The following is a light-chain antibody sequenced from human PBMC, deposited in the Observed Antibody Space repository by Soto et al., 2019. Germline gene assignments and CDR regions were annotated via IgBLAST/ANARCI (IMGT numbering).Light chain of an antibody. CDR1: QSISSSY. CDR2: GAS. J-gene: IGKJ2*01. V-gene: IGKV3-20*01. Sequence: VLTQSPGTLSLSPGERAAISCRASQSISSSYLAWYQHKPGQAPRLLIYGASSRATGIPHRFSRSWSGTDFTLTISRLEPEDCGVYYCQQYDGSPPYTFGQGTRLEIK. CDR3: QQYDGSPPYT.